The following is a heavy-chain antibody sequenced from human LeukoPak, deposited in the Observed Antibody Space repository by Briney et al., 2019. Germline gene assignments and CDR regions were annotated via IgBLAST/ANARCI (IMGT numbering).Heavy chain of an antibody. V-gene: IGHV4-59*08. CDR3: AMDDDYFMDV. CDR2: IYYNGNT. D-gene: IGHD2-2*03. J-gene: IGHJ6*03. Sequence: SETLSLTCTVSGGSISDYYWSWIRQPPGKGLEWIGYIYYNGNTNYKPSLKSRVTISVDTSKNQLSLKLSSVTAADTAVYFCAMDDDYFMDVWGKGTTVTVSS. CDR1: GGSISDYY.